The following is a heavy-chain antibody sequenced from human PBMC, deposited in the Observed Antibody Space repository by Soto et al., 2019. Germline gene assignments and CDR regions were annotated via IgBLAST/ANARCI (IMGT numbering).Heavy chain of an antibody. CDR2: IYYSGST. CDR1: GGSISSGGYY. V-gene: IGHV4-31*03. J-gene: IGHJ5*02. Sequence: SETLSLTCTVSGGSISSGGYYWSWIRQHPGKGLEWIGYIYYSGSTYYNPSLKSRVTISVDTSKNQFSLKLSSVTAADTAVYYCARNQDRGNFNWFDPWGQGTLVTVS. CDR3: ARNQDRGNFNWFDP.